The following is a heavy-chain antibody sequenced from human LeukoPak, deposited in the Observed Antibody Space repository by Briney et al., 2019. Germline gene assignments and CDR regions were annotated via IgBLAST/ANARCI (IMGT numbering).Heavy chain of an antibody. CDR1: GFTFSSYA. Sequence: PGGSLRLSCAASGFTFSSYAMSWVRQAPGKGLEWVSAISGSGGSTYYADSVKGRFTISRDNAKNSLYLQMNSLRAEDTAVYYCARAGENDILTGYYDYWGQGTLVTVSS. CDR2: ISGSGGST. CDR3: ARAGENDILTGYYDY. D-gene: IGHD3-9*01. J-gene: IGHJ4*02. V-gene: IGHV3-23*01.